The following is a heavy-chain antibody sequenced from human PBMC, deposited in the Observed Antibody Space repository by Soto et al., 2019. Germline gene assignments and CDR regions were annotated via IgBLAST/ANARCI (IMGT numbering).Heavy chain of an antibody. Sequence: GSLRLSCAASGFTFSRYGMHWFRQAPGRGLEWVAVIWYDGSNIYYADSVKGRFTISRDNSKDTLDLQMNSLRAEDTAVYYCARDREQWLVGYYFDYWGQGTLVTVSS. V-gene: IGHV3-33*01. CDR3: ARDREQWLVGYYFDY. CDR1: GFTFSRYG. D-gene: IGHD6-19*01. J-gene: IGHJ4*02. CDR2: IWYDGSNI.